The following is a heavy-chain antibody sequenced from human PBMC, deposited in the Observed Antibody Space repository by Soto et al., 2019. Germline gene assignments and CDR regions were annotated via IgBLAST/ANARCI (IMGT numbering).Heavy chain of an antibody. D-gene: IGHD6-19*01. V-gene: IGHV4-39*01. CDR2: IFYSGST. CDR3: ARRYGWLYFDY. CDR1: GDSISSSNYF. Sequence: TCTVSGDSISSSNYFWGWIRQPPGKGLEWIGTIFYSGSTYYNPSLKSRVTISVDTSKNQFSLRLISVTAADTALYYCARRYGWLYFDYWGQGTLVTVSS. J-gene: IGHJ4*02.